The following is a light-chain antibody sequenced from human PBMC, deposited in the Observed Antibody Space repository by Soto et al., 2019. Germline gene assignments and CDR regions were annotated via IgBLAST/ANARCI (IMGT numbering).Light chain of an antibody. J-gene: IGKJ1*01. Sequence: EIVWTQSPGTLSLSPGERATLSCRASQSVSSSFLAWYQQKPGQAPRLLIYGASSRATGIPDRFSGSGSGTDFTLTISRLELEEFAVYYCQQYDRSPRTFGQGTKVEIK. CDR3: QQYDRSPRT. V-gene: IGKV3-20*01. CDR2: GAS. CDR1: QSVSSSF.